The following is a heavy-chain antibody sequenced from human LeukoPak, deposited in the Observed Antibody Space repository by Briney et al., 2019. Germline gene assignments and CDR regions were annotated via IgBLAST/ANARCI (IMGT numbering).Heavy chain of an antibody. CDR3: ARGPSPYDAFDI. CDR2: IYHSGST. J-gene: IGHJ3*02. CDR1: GGSISSGGHS. V-gene: IGHV4-30-2*01. Sequence: SQTLSLTCAVSGGSISSGGHSWSWIRQPPGKGLEWIGYIYHSGSTYYNPSLKSRVTISVDRSKNQFSLKLSSVTAADTAVYYCARGPSPYDAFDIWGQGTMVTVSS.